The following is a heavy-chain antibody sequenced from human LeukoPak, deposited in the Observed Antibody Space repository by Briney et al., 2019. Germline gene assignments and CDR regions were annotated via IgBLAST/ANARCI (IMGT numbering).Heavy chain of an antibody. V-gene: IGHV1-8*01. J-gene: IGHJ4*02. CDR3: ARGTPYCTSASCYNY. CDR1: GYTFTSYD. Sequence: GASVKVSCKASGYTFTSYDINWVRQATGQGLEWMGWMNPNSGNTGHAQSFQGRVTMTRDTSISTAYMELSSLKSEDTAVYYCARGTPYCTSASCYNYWGQGTLVTVSS. D-gene: IGHD2-2*01. CDR2: MNPNSGNT.